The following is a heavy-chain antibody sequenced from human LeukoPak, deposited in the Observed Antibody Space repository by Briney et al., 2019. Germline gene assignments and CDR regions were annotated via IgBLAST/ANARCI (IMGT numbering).Heavy chain of an antibody. D-gene: IGHD2-2*01. Sequence: GASVKVSCKASGYTFTGYYMHWVRQAPGQGLEWMGWINPNSGGTNSAQKFQGRVTMTRDTSISTAYMELSRLRSDDTAFYYCARIRYCGGISCYYIDYWGQGTLVTVSA. CDR3: ARIRYCGGISCYYIDY. CDR2: INPNSGGT. V-gene: IGHV1-2*02. CDR1: GYTFTGYY. J-gene: IGHJ4*02.